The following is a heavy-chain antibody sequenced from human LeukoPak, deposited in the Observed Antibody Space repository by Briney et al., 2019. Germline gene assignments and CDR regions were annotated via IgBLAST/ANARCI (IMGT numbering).Heavy chain of an antibody. CDR3: ASRNSSSWYYYYYYGMDV. CDR2: MNPNSGNT. J-gene: IGHJ6*02. D-gene: IGHD6-13*01. Sequence: ASVKVSCKAYGYTFTSYDINWVRQATGQGLEWMGWMNPNSGNTGYAQKFHGRVTMTRNTSISTAYMELSSLRSEDTAVYYCASRNSSSWYYYYYYGMDVWGQGTTVTVSS. V-gene: IGHV1-8*01. CDR1: GYTFTSYD.